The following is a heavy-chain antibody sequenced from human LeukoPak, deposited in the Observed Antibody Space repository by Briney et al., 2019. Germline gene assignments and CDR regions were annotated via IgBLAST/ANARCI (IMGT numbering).Heavy chain of an antibody. J-gene: IGHJ3*02. CDR3: ARKNGMAVGTDAIDI. D-gene: IGHD2-15*01. Sequence: PGRSLRLSCAASGFTFDDYAMHWVRQAPGKGLEWVSGISWNSGSIFYADSVKGRFTISRDNTQNSLYLQMNSLRAEDTALYYCARKNGMAVGTDAIDIWGQGTMVTVSS. CDR1: GFTFDDYA. CDR2: ISWNSGSI. V-gene: IGHV3-9*01.